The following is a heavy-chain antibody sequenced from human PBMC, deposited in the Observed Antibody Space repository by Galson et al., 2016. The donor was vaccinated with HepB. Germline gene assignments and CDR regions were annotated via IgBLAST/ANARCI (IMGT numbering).Heavy chain of an antibody. J-gene: IGHJ4*02. V-gene: IGHV3-64D*06. CDR2: GDTT. CDR1: GFTFTWYV. Sequence: SLRLSCAASGFTFTWYVMHWVRQAPGKGLEYVGDTTFYAESVKGRFTISRDNSKNTLYLQMSSLRTEDTAVYYCVRGTIGVPGLDSWGQGTLVTVSS. CDR3: VRGTIGVPGLDS. D-gene: IGHD3-3*01.